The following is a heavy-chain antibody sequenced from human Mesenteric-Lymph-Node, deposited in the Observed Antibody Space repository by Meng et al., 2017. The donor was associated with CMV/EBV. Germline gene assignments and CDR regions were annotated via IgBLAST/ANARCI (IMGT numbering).Heavy chain of an antibody. CDR3: AKPEGAPFFGVAL. CDR2: INHSRCT. V-gene: IGHV4-34*01. J-gene: IGHJ4*02. CDR1: GVSVNNYY. D-gene: IGHD3-3*01. Sequence: CACYGVSVNNYYWSFIRQSPAQGLVWIAEINHSRCTYCNPCLKTRVSIAVDTSKNQFSLKLSSVTAADAAVYYCAKPEGAPFFGVALWGQGTLVTVSS.